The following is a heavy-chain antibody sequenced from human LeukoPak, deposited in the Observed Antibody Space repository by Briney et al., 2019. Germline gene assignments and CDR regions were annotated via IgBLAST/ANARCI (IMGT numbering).Heavy chain of an antibody. J-gene: IGHJ4*02. V-gene: IGHV1-8*01. CDR1: GYTFTNFD. CDR2: MNPNSGNA. Sequence: ASVKVSCKASGYTFTNFDINWVRQATGQGLEWMGWMNPNSGNAGNAQKFQGRVTMTRDTSISTAYMELSRLTSDDTAVYYCVRAEGYSSSLDYWGQGTLVTVSS. CDR3: VRAEGYSSSLDY. D-gene: IGHD6-13*01.